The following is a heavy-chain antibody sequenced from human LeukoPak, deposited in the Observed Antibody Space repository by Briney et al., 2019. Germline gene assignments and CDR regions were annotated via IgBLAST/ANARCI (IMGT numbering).Heavy chain of an antibody. CDR1: GFTLSGYW. CDR3: TRSYYGGDLDQ. Sequence: PGGSLRLSCAASGFTLSGYWMSWVRQAPGKGLEWVANIKPDGTEKHYVDSVKGRFTISRDNAKNSLYLQMNSLRVEDTAVYYCTRSYYGGDLDQWGQGTLVTVSS. CDR2: IKPDGTEK. J-gene: IGHJ4*02. V-gene: IGHV3-7*01. D-gene: IGHD4-23*01.